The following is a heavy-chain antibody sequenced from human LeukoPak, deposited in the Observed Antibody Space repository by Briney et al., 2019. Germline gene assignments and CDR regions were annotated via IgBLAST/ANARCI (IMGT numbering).Heavy chain of an antibody. CDR2: ISGRGGIT. CDR1: GFPFSNYA. CDR3: AKDSDRGCSSTSCYPDY. D-gene: IGHD2-2*01. J-gene: IGHJ4*02. V-gene: IGHV3-23*01. Sequence: PGGSLRLSCAASGFPFSNYAMSWVRQAPGKGLEWVSVISGRGGITYYADSVKGRFTISRDNSKNTLYLQMNSLRAEDTARYYCAKDSDRGCSSTSCYPDYWGQGTLVTVSS.